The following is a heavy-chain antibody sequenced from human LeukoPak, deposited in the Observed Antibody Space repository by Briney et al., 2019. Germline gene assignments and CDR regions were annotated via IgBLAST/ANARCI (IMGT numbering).Heavy chain of an antibody. CDR1: GFTFSDYY. J-gene: IGHJ4*02. V-gene: IGHV3-11*01. CDR2: ISSSGSTI. D-gene: IGHD4-17*01. Sequence: GGSLRLSCAASGFTFSDYYMSWIRQAPGKGLEWVSYISSSGSTIYYADSEKGRFTISRDNAKNSLYLQMNSLRAEDTAVYYCARVGPHDYGDYEDDYWGQGTLVTVSS. CDR3: ARVGPHDYGDYEDDY.